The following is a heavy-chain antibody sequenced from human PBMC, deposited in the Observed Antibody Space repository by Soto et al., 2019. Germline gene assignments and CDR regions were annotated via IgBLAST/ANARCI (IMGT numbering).Heavy chain of an antibody. J-gene: IGHJ6*03. CDR1: GYTFTSYG. D-gene: IGHD5-12*01. CDR2: ISAYSGNT. V-gene: IGHV1-8*02. Sequence: GASVKVSCKASGYTFTSYGISWVRQAPGQGLEWMGWISAYSGNTGYAQKFQGRVTMTRNTSISTAYMELSSLRSEDTAVYYCARRYKWLRLSYYYYMDVWGKGTTVTVSS. CDR3: ARRYKWLRLSYYYYMDV.